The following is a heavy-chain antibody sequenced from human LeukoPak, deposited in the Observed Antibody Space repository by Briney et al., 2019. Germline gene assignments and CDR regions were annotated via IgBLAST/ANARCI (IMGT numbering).Heavy chain of an antibody. Sequence: RGSLRLSCAASGFTVNSNYMNWVRQAPGKGLEWVSVLYSDGRTYYADSVKGRFTISRDTSKNTLYLQVNSLRAEDTAVYYCARGGGYYPIDYWGQGTLVTVSS. D-gene: IGHD2-15*01. CDR1: GFTVNSNY. V-gene: IGHV3-53*01. CDR2: LYSDGRT. CDR3: ARGGGYYPIDY. J-gene: IGHJ4*02.